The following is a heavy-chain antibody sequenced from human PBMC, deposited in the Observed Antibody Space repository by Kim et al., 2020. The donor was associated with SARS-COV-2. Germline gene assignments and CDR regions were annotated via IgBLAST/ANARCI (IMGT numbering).Heavy chain of an antibody. Sequence: YSQKFQGRVTITRDTSASTAYMELSSLGSEDTAVYYCARELGRYYYYGMDVWGQGTTVTVSS. J-gene: IGHJ6*02. D-gene: IGHD3-3*01. CDR3: ARELGRYYYYGMDV. V-gene: IGHV1-3*01.